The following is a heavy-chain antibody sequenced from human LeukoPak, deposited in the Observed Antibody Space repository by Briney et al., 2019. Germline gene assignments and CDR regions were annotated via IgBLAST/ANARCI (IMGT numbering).Heavy chain of an antibody. J-gene: IGHJ4*02. V-gene: IGHV3-30-3*01. D-gene: IGHD6-13*01. Sequence: GGSLRLSCAASGFTFSSYAMHWVRQAPGKGLEWVTVISYDGSNKYYADSVKGRFTISRDNSKNTMYLQMNSLRAEDTGLYYCASATSTWLHPFDYWGQGTLVTVSS. CDR2: ISYDGSNK. CDR1: GFTFSSYA. CDR3: ASATSTWLHPFDY.